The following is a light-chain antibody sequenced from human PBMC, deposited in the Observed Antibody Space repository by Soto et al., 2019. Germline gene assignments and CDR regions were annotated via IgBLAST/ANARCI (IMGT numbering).Light chain of an antibody. Sequence: QSALTQPPSASGSPGQSVTISCTGTSSDVGGYNYVSWYQQHPRKAPKLMIYEVSNRPSGVSNRFSGSKSGNTASLTISGLQAEDEADYYCSSYTSSSTLLFGGGTQLTVL. CDR2: EVS. J-gene: IGLJ3*02. CDR1: SSDVGGYNY. CDR3: SSYTSSSTLL. V-gene: IGLV2-14*01.